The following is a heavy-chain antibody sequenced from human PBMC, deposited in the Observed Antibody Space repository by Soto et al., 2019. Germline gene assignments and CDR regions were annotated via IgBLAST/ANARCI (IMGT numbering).Heavy chain of an antibody. D-gene: IGHD3-22*01. CDR2: IYYSGST. J-gene: IGHJ4*02. Sequence: SETLSLTCTVSGGSISSYYWSWIRQPPGKGLEWIGYIYYSGSTNYNPSLKSRVTISVDTSKNQFSLKLSSVTAADTAVYYCASLGPKPSLINAFVYYDSSGYYYNWGQGTLVTVSS. V-gene: IGHV4-59*01. CDR1: GGSISSYY. CDR3: ASLGPKPSLINAFVYYDSSGYYYN.